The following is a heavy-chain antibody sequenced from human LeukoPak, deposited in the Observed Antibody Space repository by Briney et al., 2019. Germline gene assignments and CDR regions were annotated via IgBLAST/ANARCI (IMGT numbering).Heavy chain of an antibody. V-gene: IGHV3-23*01. CDR1: GFTFSSYA. J-gene: IGHJ4*02. CDR2: ISGSGGST. D-gene: IGHD6-13*01. CDR3: AKDSTYSSSSSWYGYLDYFDY. Sequence: GGSLRLPCAASGFTFSSYAMSWVRQAPGKGLEWVSAISGSGGSTYYADSVKGRFTISRDNSKNTLYLQMNSLRAEDTAVYYCAKDSTYSSSSSWYGYLDYFDYWGQGTLVTVSS.